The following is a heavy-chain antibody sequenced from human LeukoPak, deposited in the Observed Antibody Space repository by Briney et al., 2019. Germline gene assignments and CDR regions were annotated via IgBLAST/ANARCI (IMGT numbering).Heavy chain of an antibody. J-gene: IGHJ6*03. V-gene: IGHV4-61*02. CDR1: SGSISSGSYY. CDR3: ARDRSPSAYYYMDV. Sequence: SETLSLTCTVSSGSISSGSYYWSWIRQPAGKGLEWIGRIYTRGSTTYNPSLKSRATISLDTSENHFSLKLNSVTAADTAVYYCARDRSPSAYYYMDVWGKGTTVTVSS. D-gene: IGHD1-26*01. CDR2: IYTRGST.